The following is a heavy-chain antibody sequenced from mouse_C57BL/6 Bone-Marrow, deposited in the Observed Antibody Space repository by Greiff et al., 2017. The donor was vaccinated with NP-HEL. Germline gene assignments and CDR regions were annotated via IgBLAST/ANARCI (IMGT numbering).Heavy chain of an antibody. Sequence: EVHLVESGGDLVKPGGSLKLSCAASGFTFSSYGMSWVRQTPDKRLEWVATISSGGSYTYYPDSVKGRFTISRDNAKNTRYLQMSSLKSEDTAMYYCARGGAMDYWGQGTSVTVSS. V-gene: IGHV5-6*01. CDR3: ARGGAMDY. J-gene: IGHJ4*01. CDR1: GFTFSSYG. CDR2: ISSGGSYT.